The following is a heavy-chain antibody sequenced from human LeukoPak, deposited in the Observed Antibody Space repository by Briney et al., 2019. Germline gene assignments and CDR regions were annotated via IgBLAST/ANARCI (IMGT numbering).Heavy chain of an antibody. CDR3: ARGDTAMVIGFDY. J-gene: IGHJ4*02. CDR2: IIPIFGTA. V-gene: IGHV1-69*05. CDR1: GGTFSSYA. Sequence: SVKVSCKASGGTFSSYAISWVRQAPGQGLEWMGRIIPIFGTANCAQKFQGRVTITTDESTSTAYMELSSLRSEDTAVYYCARGDTAMVIGFDYWGQGTLVTVSS. D-gene: IGHD5-18*01.